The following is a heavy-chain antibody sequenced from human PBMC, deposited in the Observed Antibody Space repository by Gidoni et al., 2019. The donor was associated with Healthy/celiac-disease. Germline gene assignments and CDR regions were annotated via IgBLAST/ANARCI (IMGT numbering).Heavy chain of an antibody. CDR2: ISSSGSTI. Sequence: EVQLVESGGGLVQPGGSLRLSCAASGFPFSSYDMNWVRQPPGKGLERVSYISSSGSTIYYADSGKGRFTISRDNAKNSLYLQMNSLRAEDTAVYYCARGRPNLGYSSSWWGQGTLVTVSS. V-gene: IGHV3-48*03. J-gene: IGHJ4*02. CDR1: GFPFSSYD. CDR3: ARGRPNLGYSSSW. D-gene: IGHD6-13*01.